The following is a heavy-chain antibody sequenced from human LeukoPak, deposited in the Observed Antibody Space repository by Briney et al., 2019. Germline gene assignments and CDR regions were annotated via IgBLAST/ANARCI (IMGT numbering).Heavy chain of an antibody. CDR2: INYSGNT. J-gene: IGHJ4*02. CDR3: ARIDTVVLPSTMFDY. CDR1: GGSISSSSYY. D-gene: IGHD2-2*01. Sequence: SDTLSLTCTVSGGSISSSSYYWGWLRQPPGKGLEWIGSINYSGNTYYNPSLKSRVTISVDTSRNQFSLKLSSVTAADTALYYCARIDTVVLPSTMFDYWGQGTLVTVSS. V-gene: IGHV4-39*01.